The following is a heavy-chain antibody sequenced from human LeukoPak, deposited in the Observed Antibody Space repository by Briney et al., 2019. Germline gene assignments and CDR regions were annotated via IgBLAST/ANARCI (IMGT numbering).Heavy chain of an antibody. CDR2: ISGSDGST. CDR3: AKNLQRGYSYVEYYFDY. V-gene: IGHV3-23*01. Sequence: PGGSLRLSCAASGFTFSSYAMSWVRQAPGKGLEWVSGISGSDGSTNYADSVKGRFTISRENSKNTLYLQMNSLRAEDTAVYYCAKNLQRGYSYVEYYFDYWGQGTLVTVSS. J-gene: IGHJ4*02. D-gene: IGHD5-18*01. CDR1: GFTFSSYA.